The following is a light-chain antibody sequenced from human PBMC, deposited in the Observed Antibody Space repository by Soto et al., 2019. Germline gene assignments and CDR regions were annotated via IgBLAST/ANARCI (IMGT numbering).Light chain of an antibody. CDR2: DAS. Sequence: EIVLTQSPATLSLSPGERATLSCRASQSVSSYLAWYQQTPGQAPRLLIYDASNMATGTPARFSGCGCGTGFTLSNRSLVPEDVAVYYCEADNNFVTFGEGTKLDIK. V-gene: IGKV3-11*01. CDR3: EADNNFVT. J-gene: IGKJ2*01. CDR1: QSVSSY.